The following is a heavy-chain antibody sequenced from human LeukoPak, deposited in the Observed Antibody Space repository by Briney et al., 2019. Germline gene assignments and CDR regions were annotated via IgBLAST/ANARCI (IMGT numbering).Heavy chain of an antibody. CDR3: VRDDDY. V-gene: IGHV4-59*01. CDR1: GGSISGYY. CDR2: IYYSGST. Sequence: WETLSLTCIVSGGSISGYYWSWIRQPPGKGLEWIGYIYYSGSTNYNPSLKSRVTISVDTSKNQFSLKLSSVTAADTAVYYCVRDDDYWGQGTLVTVSS. J-gene: IGHJ4*02.